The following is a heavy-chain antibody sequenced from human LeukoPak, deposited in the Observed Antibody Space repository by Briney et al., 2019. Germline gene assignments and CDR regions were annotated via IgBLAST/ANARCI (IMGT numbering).Heavy chain of an antibody. Sequence: GGSLRLSCAASGFTFRDYAMSWVRQTPGKRLERVSVIGGSGGSTYYADSVKGRFTISRDDSKNTLYLQMNSLRAEDTAVYHCAKEGCTGTNCYINCWGQGTLVTVSS. D-gene: IGHD2-2*02. V-gene: IGHV3-23*01. J-gene: IGHJ4*02. CDR1: GFTFRDYA. CDR2: IGGSGGST. CDR3: AKEGCTGTNCYINC.